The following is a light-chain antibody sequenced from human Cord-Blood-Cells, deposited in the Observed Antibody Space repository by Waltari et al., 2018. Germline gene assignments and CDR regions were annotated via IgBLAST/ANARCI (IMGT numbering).Light chain of an antibody. CDR2: KAS. CDR1: QSISSW. Sequence: DIQTTQSPSTLSASVADRVTITCRASQSISSWLAWYQQKPGKAPKLLIYKASSIESGVPSRFSGSGSGTEFTLTISSLQPDDFATYYCQQYNSYPWTFGQGTKVEIK. CDR3: QQYNSYPWT. J-gene: IGKJ1*01. V-gene: IGKV1-5*03.